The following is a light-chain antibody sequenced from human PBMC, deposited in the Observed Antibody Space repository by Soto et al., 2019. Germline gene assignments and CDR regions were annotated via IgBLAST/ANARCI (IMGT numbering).Light chain of an antibody. Sequence: QSVLTQPASVSASPGQSIAISCSGTSSDVGDYDYVSRYQHHAGKAPKLRMYEVTYRPTGVSNRFSASNSGNTASLTNTGVQAEAEADYYCSSYARSSTYVFCTGTELTVL. CDR1: SSDVGDYDY. CDR3: SSYARSSTYV. J-gene: IGLJ1*01. CDR2: EVT. V-gene: IGLV2-14*01.